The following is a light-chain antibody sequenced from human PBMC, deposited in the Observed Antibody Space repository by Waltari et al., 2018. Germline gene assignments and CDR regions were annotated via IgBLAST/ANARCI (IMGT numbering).Light chain of an antibody. CDR2: GAS. CDR1: QSVSSSY. J-gene: IGKJ1*01. Sequence: EIVLTQSPGTLSLSPGERATLSCRASQSVSSSYLAWYQQKPGQAPRLLIYGASSRAPGIPDRFRGSGSGTDFTLTISRLEPEDCAVYYCQQYGSSPRTFGQGTKVEIK. V-gene: IGKV3-20*01. CDR3: QQYGSSPRT.